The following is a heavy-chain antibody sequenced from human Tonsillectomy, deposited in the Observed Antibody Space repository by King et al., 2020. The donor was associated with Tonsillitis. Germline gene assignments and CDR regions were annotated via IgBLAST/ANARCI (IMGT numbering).Heavy chain of an antibody. J-gene: IGHJ2*01. D-gene: IGHD5-12*01. CDR1: GFTFSSYA. V-gene: IGHV3-30*04. Sequence: VQLVESGGGVVQPGRSLRLSCAASGFTFSSYAMHWVRQAPGKGLEWVAVISYDGSNKYYADSVKGRFTISRDNSKNTLYLQMNSLRAEDTAVYYCAGGGALSNLYWYFDLWGRGTLVTVSS. CDR3: AGGGALSNLYWYFDL. CDR2: ISYDGSNK.